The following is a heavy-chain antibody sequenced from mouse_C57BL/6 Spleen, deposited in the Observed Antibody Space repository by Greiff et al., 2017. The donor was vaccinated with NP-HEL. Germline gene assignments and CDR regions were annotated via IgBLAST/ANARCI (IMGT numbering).Heavy chain of an antibody. CDR1: GYTFTSYG. J-gene: IGHJ2*01. D-gene: IGHD2-1*01. CDR2: IYPRSGNT. V-gene: IGHV1-81*01. CDR3: ARGDYGNYGPFDY. Sequence: VKLQESGAELARPGASVKLSCKASGYTFTSYGISWVKQRTGQGLEWIGEIYPRSGNTYYNEKFKGKATLTADKSSSTAYMELRSLTSEDSAVYFRARGDYGNYGPFDYWGQGTTLTVSS.